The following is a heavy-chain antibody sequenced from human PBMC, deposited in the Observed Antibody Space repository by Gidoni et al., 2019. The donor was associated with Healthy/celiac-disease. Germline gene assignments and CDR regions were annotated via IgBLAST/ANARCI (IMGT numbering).Heavy chain of an antibody. Sequence: EVQLVESGGGWVQPGGSLRLSCAASGRSVSSYAVSCVRQAPGKGPEWVASISGSGVSTYYAASVNGQFTISSANSMNTLYLQMNSLIAADTAVYYCAKDGVVTCVVVVSVYFFDYWGQGTLVTVSS. D-gene: IGHD2-15*01. J-gene: IGHJ4*02. CDR1: GRSVSSYA. V-gene: IGHV3-23*04. CDR3: AKDGVVTCVVVVSVYFFDY. CDR2: ISGSGVST.